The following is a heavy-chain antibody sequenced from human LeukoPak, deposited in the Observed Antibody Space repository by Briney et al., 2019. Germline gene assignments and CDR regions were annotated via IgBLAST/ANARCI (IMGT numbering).Heavy chain of an antibody. Sequence: GGSLRLSCAASRFTFSDYYMSWIRQAPGKGLEWVSGISPSGDITYYADSVKGRFTISRDNSKNTLYLEVISLTAEDTAVYYCAKDDAWLRFGEWSQGTLVTVSS. V-gene: IGHV3-23*01. J-gene: IGHJ4*02. CDR2: ISPSGDIT. D-gene: IGHD3-10*01. CDR1: RFTFSDYY. CDR3: AKDDAWLRFGE.